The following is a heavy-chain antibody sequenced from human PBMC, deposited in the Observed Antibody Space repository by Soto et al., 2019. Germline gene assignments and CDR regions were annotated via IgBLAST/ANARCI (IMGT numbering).Heavy chain of an antibody. D-gene: IGHD3-16*02. CDR3: ARSFMITFGGVIANFHAFDI. Sequence: RASVKVSCKASGGTFSSYAISWVRQAPGQGLEWMGGIIPIFGTANYAQKFQGRVTITADESTSTAYMELSSLRSEDTAVYYCARSFMITFGGVIANFHAFDIWGQGTMVTVSS. J-gene: IGHJ3*02. CDR1: GGTFSSYA. V-gene: IGHV1-69*13. CDR2: IIPIFGTA.